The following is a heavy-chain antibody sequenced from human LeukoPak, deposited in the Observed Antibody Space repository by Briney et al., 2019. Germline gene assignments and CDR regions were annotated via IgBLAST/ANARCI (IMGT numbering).Heavy chain of an antibody. J-gene: IGHJ6*02. Sequence: ASVKVSCKASGYTFTGYYMHWVRQAPGQGLEWMGWINPNSGGTNYAQKFQGRVTMTRDTSISTAYMELSRLRSDDTAVYYCARDWGAMTTVTTLVEYYYYGMDVWGQGTTVTVSS. CDR2: INPNSGGT. D-gene: IGHD4-17*01. CDR1: GYTFTGYY. V-gene: IGHV1-2*02. CDR3: ARDWGAMTTVTTLVEYYYYGMDV.